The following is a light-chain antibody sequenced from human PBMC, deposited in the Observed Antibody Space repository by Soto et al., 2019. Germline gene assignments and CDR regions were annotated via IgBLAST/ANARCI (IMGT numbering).Light chain of an antibody. J-gene: IGLJ1*01. CDR1: SSDVGAYNY. CDR3: NSYAGNIGYV. CDR2: GVS. V-gene: IGLV2-14*03. Sequence: QSVLTQPASVSGSPGQSITISCTGTSSDVGAYNYVSWYQQHPGKAPKPMIYGVSNRPSGISKRFSGSKSGNTASLTISGLQPEDEADYYCNSYAGNIGYVFGTGTKVTVL.